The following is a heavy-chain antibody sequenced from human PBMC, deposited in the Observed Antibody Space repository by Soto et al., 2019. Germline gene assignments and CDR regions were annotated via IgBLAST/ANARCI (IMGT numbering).Heavy chain of an antibody. CDR2: ICYSGST. D-gene: IGHD5-12*01. CDR1: GGSISSYY. J-gene: IGHJ3*02. CDR3: ARRGDGYNRAFDI. Sequence: PSETLSLTCTVSGGSISSYYCSWIRQPPGKGLEWIGSICYSGSTNYNPSLKSRVTISVDTSKNQFALKLSSVTAADAAVYYCARRGDGYNRAFDIWGQGTTVTVSS. V-gene: IGHV4-59*01.